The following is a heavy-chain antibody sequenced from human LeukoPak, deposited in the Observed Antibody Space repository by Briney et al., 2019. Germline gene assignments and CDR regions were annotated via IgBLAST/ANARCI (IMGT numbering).Heavy chain of an antibody. D-gene: IGHD3-3*01. CDR2: MNPNSGNT. V-gene: IGHV1-8*01. CDR1: GYTFTSYD. CDR3: ARAPLLRFLEWLLPNWFDP. Sequence: ASVKVSCKASGYTFTSYDINWVRQATGQGLEWMGWMNPNSGNTGYAQKFQGRVTMTRNTSISTAYMELSSPRSEDTAVYYCARAPLLRFLEWLLPNWFDPWGQGTLVTVSS. J-gene: IGHJ5*02.